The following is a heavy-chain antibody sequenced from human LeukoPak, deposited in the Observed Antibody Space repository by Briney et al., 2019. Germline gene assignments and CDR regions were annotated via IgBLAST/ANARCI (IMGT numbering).Heavy chain of an antibody. CDR1: GGSTCGHN. CDR3: GSGSYYFDY. Sequence: PESPSLTPTLSGGSTCGHNWSCICETPRERLERIWYIYYSGSTKYNTPPKRRVTSSVDTSNIQFSLKLSSVTAADTAVYYGGSGSYYFDYWGQGTLVTVST. D-gene: IGHD3-10*01. V-gene: IGHV4-59*08. CDR2: IYYSGST. J-gene: IGHJ4*02.